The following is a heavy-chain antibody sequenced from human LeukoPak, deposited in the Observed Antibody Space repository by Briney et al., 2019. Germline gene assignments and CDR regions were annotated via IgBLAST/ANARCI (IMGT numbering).Heavy chain of an antibody. CDR2: IIPMFGTA. CDR1: GGTFSSYA. CDR3: ARFAVHRRLTVAGQFGLDY. D-gene: IGHD6-19*01. J-gene: IGHJ4*02. V-gene: IGHV1-69*06. Sequence: GASVKVSCKASGGTFSSYAISWVRQAPGQGLEWMGGIIPMFGTANYAQKIQGRVTITADKSTSTAYMELSSLRSEDTAVYYCARFAVHRRLTVAGQFGLDYWGQGTLVTVSS.